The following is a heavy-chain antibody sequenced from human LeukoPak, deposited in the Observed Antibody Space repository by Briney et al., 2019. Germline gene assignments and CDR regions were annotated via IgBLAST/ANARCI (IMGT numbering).Heavy chain of an antibody. CDR2: IYYSGST. CDR3: AKALYCSSTSCYMSDYYYYYAMDV. V-gene: IGHV4-59*01. J-gene: IGHJ6*02. Sequence: SETLSLTCTVSGGSISSYYWSWIRQPPGKELEWIGYIYYSGSTNYNPSLKSRVTISVDTSKNQFSLKLSSVTAADTAVYYCAKALYCSSTSCYMSDYYYYYAMDVWGQGTTVTVSS. D-gene: IGHD2-2*02. CDR1: GGSISSYY.